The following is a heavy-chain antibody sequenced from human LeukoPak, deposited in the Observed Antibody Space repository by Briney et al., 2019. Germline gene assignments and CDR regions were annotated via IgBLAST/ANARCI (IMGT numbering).Heavy chain of an antibody. J-gene: IGHJ4*02. CDR2: TYYRSKWDN. V-gene: IGHV6-1*01. CDR1: GDSVSSNSAT. CDR3: ARVTNPSHRFDY. Sequence: ASQTLSLTCAISGDSVSSNSATWHWVRQSPSRGLEWLGRTYYRSKWDNDYAASVKSRITINPDTSKNQFSLQLNSVTPEDTAVYYCARVTNPSHRFDYWGQGTLVTVSS.